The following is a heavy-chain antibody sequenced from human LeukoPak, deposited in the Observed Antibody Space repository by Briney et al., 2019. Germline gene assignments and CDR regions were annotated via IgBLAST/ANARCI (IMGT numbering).Heavy chain of an antibody. Sequence: NPSETVSLTCTVYSGSISSYYWRWLPQPPGKGREGSGYIYYSGSTNYNPSLKSRVTISVDTSKNQFSLKLSSVTAADTAVYYCATREGREMATIAVAFDIWGQGTMVTVSS. V-gene: IGHV4-59*01. CDR3: ATREGREMATIAVAFDI. CDR2: IYYSGST. J-gene: IGHJ3*02. CDR1: SGSISSYY. D-gene: IGHD5-24*01.